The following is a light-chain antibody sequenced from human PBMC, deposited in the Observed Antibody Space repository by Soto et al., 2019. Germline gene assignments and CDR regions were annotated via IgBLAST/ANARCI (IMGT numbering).Light chain of an antibody. Sequence: IVMTQSPATLSVSPGERVTLSCRVSQSVSSNLAWYQQKPGQAPRLLIYGASTRATGIPARFSGSESGTDFTLTISSLQSEDFAAYFCQQYDNWPLTFGGGTKVDIK. J-gene: IGKJ4*01. CDR2: GAS. CDR1: QSVSSN. V-gene: IGKV3-15*01. CDR3: QQYDNWPLT.